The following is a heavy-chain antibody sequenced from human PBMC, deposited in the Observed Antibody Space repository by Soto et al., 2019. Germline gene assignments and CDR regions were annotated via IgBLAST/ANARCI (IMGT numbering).Heavy chain of an antibody. CDR1: GFICGSYD. CDR2: ILVDGRT. V-gene: IGHV3-23*01. CDR3: AKATATGGGAFDI. Sequence: GGSLRLSCAASGFICGSYDMSWVRQAPGKGLEWVSTILVDGRTFYVDSVKGRFTISRDSSQNTVYLQMNSLTAGDTALYYCAKATATGGGAFDICGQGTKVTVSS. D-gene: IGHD2-8*02. J-gene: IGHJ3*02.